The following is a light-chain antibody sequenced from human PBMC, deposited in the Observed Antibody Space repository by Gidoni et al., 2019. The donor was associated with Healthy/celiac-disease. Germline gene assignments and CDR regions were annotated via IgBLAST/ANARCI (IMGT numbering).Light chain of an antibody. CDR3: SSYAGSNNRYV. CDR1: RGDVGGYNY. CDR2: EVS. V-gene: IGLV2-8*01. Sequence: QSALTQPPSASGSPGQSVTIPCTGTRGDVGGYNYVSWYQQHPGKAPKLMIYEVSKRPSGVPDRFSGSKSGNTASLTVSGLQAEDEADYYCSSYAGSNNRYVFGTGTKVTLL. J-gene: IGLJ1*01.